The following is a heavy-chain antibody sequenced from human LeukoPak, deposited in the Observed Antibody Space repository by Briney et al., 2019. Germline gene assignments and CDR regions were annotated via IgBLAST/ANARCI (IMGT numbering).Heavy chain of an antibody. CDR3: AKATTRPDKYSSSWYRYYYYGMDV. J-gene: IGHJ6*02. V-gene: IGHV1-18*01. CDR1: GYTFTSYG. D-gene: IGHD6-13*01. CDR2: ISAYNGNT. Sequence: GASVKVSCKASGYTFTSYGISWVRQAPGQGLEWMGWISAYNGNTNYAQKLQGRVTMTTDTSTSTAYMELRSLRSDDTAVYYCAKATTRPDKYSSSWYRYYYYGMDVWGQGTTVTVSS.